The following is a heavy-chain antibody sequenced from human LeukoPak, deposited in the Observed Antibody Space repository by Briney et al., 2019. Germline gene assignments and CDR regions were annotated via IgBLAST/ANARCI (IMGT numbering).Heavy chain of an antibody. D-gene: IGHD6-13*01. CDR2: IYHSGST. CDR1: DDSITSYY. Sequence: SETLSLTCAVSDDSITSYYWNWVXQPPGGGLEWVGYIYHSGSTNYNPSLRSRVTMSLDTSKNQFSLNLISVTAADTAVYYCARALRRQLVTGWFDPWGPGTLVTVSS. V-gene: IGHV4-59*01. J-gene: IGHJ5*02. CDR3: ARALRRQLVTGWFDP.